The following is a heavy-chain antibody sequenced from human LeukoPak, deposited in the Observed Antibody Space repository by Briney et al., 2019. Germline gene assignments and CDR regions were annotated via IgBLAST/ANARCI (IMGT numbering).Heavy chain of an antibody. Sequence: SETLSLTCTVSGGSITTSSYYWGWVRQPPGKGLEWIGIIYCSGSTYYNPSLKGRVTISEDTSKKQFSLKLSSVTAADTAMYYCARSRISMVRGIKSYLFDYWGQGTLVTVSS. CDR2: IYCSGST. J-gene: IGHJ4*02. CDR1: GGSITTSSYY. CDR3: ARSRISMVRGIKSYLFDY. D-gene: IGHD3-10*01. V-gene: IGHV4-39*01.